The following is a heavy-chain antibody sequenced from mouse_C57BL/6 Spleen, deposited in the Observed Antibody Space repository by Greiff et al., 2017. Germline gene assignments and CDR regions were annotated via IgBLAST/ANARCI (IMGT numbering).Heavy chain of an antibody. CDR1: GYAFSSSW. CDR3: APRRDGYGFDY. D-gene: IGHD2-2*01. Sequence: QVQLQQSGPELVKPGASVKISCKASGYAFSSSWMNWVKQRPGKGLEWIGRIYPGDGDTNYNGKFKGKATLTADKSSSTAYMQLSSLTSEDSAVYFCAPRRDGYGFDYWGQGTTRTVSS. CDR2: IYPGDGDT. J-gene: IGHJ2*01. V-gene: IGHV1-82*01.